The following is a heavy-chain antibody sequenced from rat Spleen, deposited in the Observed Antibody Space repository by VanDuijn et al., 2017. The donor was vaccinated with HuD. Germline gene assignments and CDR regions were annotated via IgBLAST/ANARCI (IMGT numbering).Heavy chain of an antibody. CDR1: GFTFSTAW. CDR2: IKAKSNNYAT. CDR3: ASAPDYFDY. J-gene: IGHJ2*01. V-gene: IGHV6-6*01. Sequence: EVQVLESGGGLVQPGNSLKLSCATSGFTFSTAWMYWYRQFPEKRLEWVARIKAKSNNYATDYTESVKGRFTISRDDSKSSIYLQMNNLKEEETAIYYCASAPDYFDYWGQGVMVTVSS.